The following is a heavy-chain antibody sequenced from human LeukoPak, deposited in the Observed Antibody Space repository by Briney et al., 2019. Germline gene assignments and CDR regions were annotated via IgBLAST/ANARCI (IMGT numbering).Heavy chain of an antibody. D-gene: IGHD4-17*01. J-gene: IGHJ3*02. CDR1: GFTFGSYW. Sequence: GGSLRLSCVASGFTFGSYWMHWVRQGPRNGLMWISRINSDGGGINYADSVRGRFTISRDNAKNTLYLQMNSLRAEDTAVYYCAKTGEMTTVTHDAFDIWGQGTMVTVSS. CDR2: INSDGGGI. V-gene: IGHV3-74*01. CDR3: AKTGEMTTVTHDAFDI.